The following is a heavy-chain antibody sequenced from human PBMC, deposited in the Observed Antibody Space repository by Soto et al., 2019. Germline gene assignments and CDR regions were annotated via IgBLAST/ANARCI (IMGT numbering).Heavy chain of an antibody. V-gene: IGHV4-34*01. CDR1: GGSFSGYD. D-gene: IGHD2-15*01. CDR2: INHSGST. J-gene: IGHJ5*02. Sequence: SETLSLTCAVYGGSFSGYDWSWIRQPPGKGLEWIGEINHSGSTNYNPSLKSRVTISVDTSKNQFSLKLSSVTAADTAVYYCARARGVVVVAATPRDWFDPWGQGTLVTVSS. CDR3: ARARGVVVVAATPRDWFDP.